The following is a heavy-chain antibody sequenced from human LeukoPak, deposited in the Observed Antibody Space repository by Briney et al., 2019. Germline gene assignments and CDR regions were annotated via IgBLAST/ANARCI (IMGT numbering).Heavy chain of an antibody. CDR3: AREVFFQFDN. V-gene: IGHV3-7*03. CDR1: GFTFSSYW. J-gene: IGHJ4*02. Sequence: PGGSLRLSCAASGFTFSSYWMNWARQAPGKGLEWVATIAANGNDKDYEDALQGRFTISRDNARNSLSLRIDSLRAEDTAQYYCAREVFFQFDNWGQGALVTVSS. CDR2: IAANGNDK.